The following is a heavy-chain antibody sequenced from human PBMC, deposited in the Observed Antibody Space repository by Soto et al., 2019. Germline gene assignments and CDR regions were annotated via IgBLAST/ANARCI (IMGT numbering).Heavy chain of an antibody. V-gene: IGHV4-30-2*01. CDR2: IYHSGST. D-gene: IGHD7-27*01. CDR3: ARLPGVYWYFDL. J-gene: IGHJ2*01. Sequence: DLEWIGYIYHSGSTYYNPSLKSRVTISVDRSKNQFSLKLSSVTAADTAVYYCARLPGVYWYFDLWGRGTLVTVSS.